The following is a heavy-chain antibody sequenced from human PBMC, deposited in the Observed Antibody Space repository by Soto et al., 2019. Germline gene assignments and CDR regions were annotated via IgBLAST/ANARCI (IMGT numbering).Heavy chain of an antibody. CDR2: INHSGST. CDR1: GGPFSGHY. Sequence: PSETLSLTCAVYGGPFSGHYWSWIRQPPGKGLEWIGEINHSGSTTYNPSLKSRVAISVDTSKNQFSLKLNSVTAADTAVYYCARGPSRLLMGDSFAWGQGTLVTVSS. V-gene: IGHV4-34*01. CDR3: ARGPSRLLMGDSFA. D-gene: IGHD2-8*01. J-gene: IGHJ5*02.